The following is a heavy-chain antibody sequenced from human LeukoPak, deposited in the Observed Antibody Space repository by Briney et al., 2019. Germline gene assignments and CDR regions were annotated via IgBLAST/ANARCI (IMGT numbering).Heavy chain of an antibody. J-gene: IGHJ4*02. Sequence: GASVKVSCMASGYTFTSYGISWVRQSPGQGLEWMGWISAYNGNTNYAQKLQGRVTMTTDTSTSTAYMELRSLRSDDTAVYYCARAAMMDYGDYEFDYWGQGTMVTVSS. V-gene: IGHV1-18*01. CDR1: GYTFTSYG. D-gene: IGHD4-17*01. CDR3: ARAAMMDYGDYEFDY. CDR2: ISAYNGNT.